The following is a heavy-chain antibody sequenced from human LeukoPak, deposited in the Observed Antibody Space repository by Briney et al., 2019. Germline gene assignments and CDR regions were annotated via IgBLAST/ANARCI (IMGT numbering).Heavy chain of an antibody. V-gene: IGHV3-74*03. Sequence: PGGSLRLSCAASGFTFSSYWMHWVCQAPGKGLVWVSRINSDGISTKYADSVKGRFTISRDNAKNTLFLQMNSLRAEDTAVYYCASAPTGIAAYFDYWGQGPRITVSS. CDR2: INSDGIST. CDR3: ASAPTGIAAYFDY. D-gene: IGHD6-13*01. J-gene: IGHJ4*02. CDR1: GFTFSSYW.